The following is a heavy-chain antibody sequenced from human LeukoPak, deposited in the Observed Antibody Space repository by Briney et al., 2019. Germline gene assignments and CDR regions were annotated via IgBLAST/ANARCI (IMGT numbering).Heavy chain of an antibody. Sequence: GGSLRLSCAASGLTVSSNYMSWVRQAPGKGLEWVSVIYSGGSTYYADSVKGRFTISRHNSKNTLYLQMNSLRAEDTAVYYCARGTYYYGSGSYYKGWFDPWGQGTLVTVSS. V-gene: IGHV3-53*04. CDR2: IYSGGST. CDR1: GLTVSSNY. CDR3: ARGTYYYGSGSYYKGWFDP. J-gene: IGHJ5*02. D-gene: IGHD3-10*01.